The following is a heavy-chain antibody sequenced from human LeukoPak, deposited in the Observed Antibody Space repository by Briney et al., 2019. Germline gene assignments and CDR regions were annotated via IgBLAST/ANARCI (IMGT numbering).Heavy chain of an antibody. V-gene: IGHV4-59*01. CDR3: ARSGSYYQDDAFDI. CDR1: GDSISSYY. D-gene: IGHD3-10*01. Sequence: SETLSLTCTVSGDSISSYYWSWIRQPPGKGLEWIGSIYYSGSTYYNPSLKSRVTISVDTSKNQFSLKLSSVTAADTAVYYCARSGSYYQDDAFDIWGQGTMVTVSS. CDR2: IYYSGST. J-gene: IGHJ3*02.